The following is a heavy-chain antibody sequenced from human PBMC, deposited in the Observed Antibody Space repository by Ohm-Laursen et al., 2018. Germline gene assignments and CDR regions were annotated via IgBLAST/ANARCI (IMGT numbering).Heavy chain of an antibody. Sequence: SDTLSLTCTVSVGSISRYYWSWIRQPPGKGLEWIGYIYYSGSTNYNPSLKSRVTISVDTSKNQFSLKLSFVTAADTALYYCARGLWWFDPWGQGTLVTVSS. CDR1: VGSISRYY. V-gene: IGHV4-59*08. CDR3: ARGLWWFDP. CDR2: IYYSGST. J-gene: IGHJ5*02.